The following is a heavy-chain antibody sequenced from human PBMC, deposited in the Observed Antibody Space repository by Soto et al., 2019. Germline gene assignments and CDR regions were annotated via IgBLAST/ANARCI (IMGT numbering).Heavy chain of an antibody. CDR2: ISGKNGNT. Sequence: ASVKVSCKASGYSFSDFGITWVRQAPGQGLEWMGWISGKNGNTNYAQKVQGRVTLTADTSTSTAYMEMRALTSDDTATYYCARSDYYEDTGTFEYWGQGXPVAVYS. CDR3: ARSDYYEDTGTFEY. V-gene: IGHV1-18*04. J-gene: IGHJ4*02. CDR1: GYSFSDFG. D-gene: IGHD4-17*01.